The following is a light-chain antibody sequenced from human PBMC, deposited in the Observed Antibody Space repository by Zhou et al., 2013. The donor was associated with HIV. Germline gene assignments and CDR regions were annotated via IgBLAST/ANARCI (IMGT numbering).Light chain of an antibody. V-gene: IGKV2D-29*01. CDR2: EVS. J-gene: IGKJ4*01. Sequence: DIVLTQTPLSLPVAPGEAATLSCKSSRSLLNSRDGDTYLDWYVQKPGQTPQLLIYEVSNRFSGVPDRFSGSGSGTDFTLKISRVEAEDVGVYYCMQSIQPSLTFGGGTKVEIK. CDR3: MQSIQPSLT. CDR1: RSLLNSRDGDTY.